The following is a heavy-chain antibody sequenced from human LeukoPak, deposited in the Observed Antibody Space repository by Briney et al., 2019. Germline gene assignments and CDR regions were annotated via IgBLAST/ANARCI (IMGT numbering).Heavy chain of an antibody. D-gene: IGHD2/OR15-2a*01. V-gene: IGHV3-74*01. CDR3: VSFYETY. Sequence: GGSLRLSCAASGSYWMHWVRQAPGKGLVWVSHINSDGSWTSYADSVKGRSTISKDNAKNTVYLQMNNLRAEDTAVYYCVSFYETYWGRGTLVTVSS. J-gene: IGHJ4*02. CDR1: GSYW. CDR2: INSDGSWT.